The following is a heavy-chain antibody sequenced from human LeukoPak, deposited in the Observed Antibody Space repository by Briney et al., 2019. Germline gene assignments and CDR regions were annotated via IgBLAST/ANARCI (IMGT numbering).Heavy chain of an antibody. CDR2: IFSDGSNE. J-gene: IGHJ4*02. Sequence: GRSLRLSCAASGFTFSSYGMHWVRQAPGKGLEWVAVIFSDGSNEYHADSVKDRFTISRDNSKNTLYLQMNSLRTEDTAVYHCAKSVVVTAIPGYWGQGTLVTVSS. CDR3: AKSVVVTAIPGY. CDR1: GFTFSSYG. V-gene: IGHV3-30*18. D-gene: IGHD2-21*02.